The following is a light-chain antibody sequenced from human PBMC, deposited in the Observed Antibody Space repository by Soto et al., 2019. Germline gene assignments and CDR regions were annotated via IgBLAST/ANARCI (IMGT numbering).Light chain of an antibody. CDR2: SSN. J-gene: IGLJ2*01. CDR3: SACDDSLNGLVV. CDR1: SSNIGSNT. V-gene: IGLV1-44*01. Sequence: QSVLTQPPSASGTPGQRVTISCSGSSSNIGSNTVNWYQQLPGTAPKLLIYSSNQRPSGVPDRFSGSKSGTSASLAISGLQSEDEADYYCSACDDSLNGLVVFGGGTKLTVL.